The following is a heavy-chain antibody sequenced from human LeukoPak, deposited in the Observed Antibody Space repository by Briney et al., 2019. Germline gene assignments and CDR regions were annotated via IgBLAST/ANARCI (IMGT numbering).Heavy chain of an antibody. CDR1: GFTFSRHW. J-gene: IGHJ4*02. V-gene: IGHV3-7*03. D-gene: IGHD3-22*01. Sequence: PGGSLRLSCAASGFTFSRHWMTWVRQAPGKGLEWVANIKEDGTKKNYVDSVKGRFTISRDNAKNSLYLQMSSLRVEDTAVYYCATPLDYYDSSGYHQGGDWGQGTLATVSS. CDR3: ATPLDYYDSSGYHQGGD. CDR2: IKEDGTKK.